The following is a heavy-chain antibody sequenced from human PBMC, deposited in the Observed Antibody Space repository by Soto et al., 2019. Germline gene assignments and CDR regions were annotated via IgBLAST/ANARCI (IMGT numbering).Heavy chain of an antibody. Sequence: SETLSLTCTVSGGSISSGGYYWSWIRQHPGKGLEWIGYIYYSGSTYYNPSLKSRVTISVDTSKNQFSLKLSSVTAADTAVYYSARDQGIAARLAGMDVWGQGTTVTVSS. D-gene: IGHD6-6*01. CDR2: IYYSGST. CDR1: GGSISSGGYY. J-gene: IGHJ6*02. CDR3: ARDQGIAARLAGMDV. V-gene: IGHV4-31*03.